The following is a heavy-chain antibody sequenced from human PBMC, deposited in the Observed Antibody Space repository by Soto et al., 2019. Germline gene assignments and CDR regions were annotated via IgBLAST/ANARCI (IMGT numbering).Heavy chain of an antibody. CDR3: ASSNSGSYSSFDY. CDR1: GFTFSSYA. V-gene: IGHV3-23*01. J-gene: IGHJ4*02. CDR2: ISGSGGST. Sequence: HPGGSLRLSCAASGFTFSSYAMSWVRQAPGKGLEWVSAISGSGGSTYYADSVKGRFTISRDNSKNTLYLQMNSLRAEDTAVYYCASSNSGSYSSFDYWGQGTRGTVSS. D-gene: IGHD1-26*01.